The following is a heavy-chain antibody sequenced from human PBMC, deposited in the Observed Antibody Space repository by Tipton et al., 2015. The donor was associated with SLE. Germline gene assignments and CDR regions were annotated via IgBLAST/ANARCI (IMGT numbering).Heavy chain of an antibody. CDR3: VTDQLPSEFPFWSGYFVH. J-gene: IGHJ5*02. Sequence: QLVQSGGGLAKPWGSLRLSCAASGFTFSDGWMSWVRQAPGKGLEWVGRIKSKSNGGTTDYAAPVRGRFIISRDDSKNTLYLQMNNLKIEDTALYYCVTDQLPSEFPFWSGYFVHWGQGTPVAVSP. V-gene: IGHV3-15*01. CDR1: GFTFSDGW. CDR2: IKSKSNGGTT. D-gene: IGHD3-3*01.